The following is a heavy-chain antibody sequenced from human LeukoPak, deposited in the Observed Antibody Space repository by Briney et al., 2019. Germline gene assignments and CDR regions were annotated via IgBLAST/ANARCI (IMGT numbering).Heavy chain of an antibody. V-gene: IGHV3-23*01. D-gene: IGHD7-27*01. Sequence: GGSLRLSCAATGFTLNDYAMSWVRQAPGKGLEWVALISADAKQTHYADLVKGRFTISRDISKNILYLQMNSLRVEDTAVYYCAKDLGYWGQGTLVTVSS. J-gene: IGHJ4*02. CDR1: GFTLNDYA. CDR3: AKDLGY. CDR2: ISADAKQT.